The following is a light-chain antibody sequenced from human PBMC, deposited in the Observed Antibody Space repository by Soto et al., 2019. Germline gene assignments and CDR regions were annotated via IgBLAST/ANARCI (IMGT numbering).Light chain of an antibody. CDR2: AAS. J-gene: IGKJ1*01. CDR1: QGISNF. CDR3: QQYHSYWT. Sequence: LNKSPSSLSASVGARVTITCRASQGISNFVAWYHRKPGKAPKLLIYAASTLQSGVPSRFTVNGSGTEFTLPISSLQPNDFSTDYCQQYHSYWTFGQGTKV. V-gene: IGKV1-9*01.